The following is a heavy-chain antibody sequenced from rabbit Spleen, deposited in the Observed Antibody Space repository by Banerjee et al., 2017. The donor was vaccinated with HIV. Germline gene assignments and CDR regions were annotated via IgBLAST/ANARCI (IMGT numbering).Heavy chain of an antibody. D-gene: IGHD3-1*01. Sequence: QEQLVESGGGLVKPGGTLTLTCKVSGIDFNSGGVSWVRQAPGKGLEWIGYIDPVFGSTYYATWVNGRFTISSHNAQNTLYLQLNSLTAADTATYFCVRDTWHFNLWGQGTLVTVS. V-gene: IGHV1S47*01. CDR1: GIDFNSGG. CDR3: VRDTWHFNL. CDR2: IDPVFGST. J-gene: IGHJ4*01.